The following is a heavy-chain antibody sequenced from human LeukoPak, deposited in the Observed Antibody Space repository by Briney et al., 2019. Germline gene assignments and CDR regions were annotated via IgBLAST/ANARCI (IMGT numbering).Heavy chain of an antibody. J-gene: IGHJ1*01. CDR3: AKGPSGSYLEYFQH. Sequence: PGGSLRLSCTASGFTFGDFAIHWVRQAPGKGLEWVSGISWNSGSIGYADSVKGRFTISRDNAKNSLYLQMNSLRAEDTALYYCAKGPSGSYLEYFQHWGQGTLVTVSS. V-gene: IGHV3-9*01. CDR1: GFTFGDFA. CDR2: ISWNSGSI. D-gene: IGHD1-26*01.